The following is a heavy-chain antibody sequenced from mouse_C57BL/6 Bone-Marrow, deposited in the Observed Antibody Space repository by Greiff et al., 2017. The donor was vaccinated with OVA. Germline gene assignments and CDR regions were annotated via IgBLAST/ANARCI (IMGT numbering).Heavy chain of an antibody. CDR3: ARGGSSYAWFAY. V-gene: IGHV2-9-1*01. CDR2: IWTGGGT. J-gene: IGHJ3*01. D-gene: IGHD1-1*01. Sequence: QLQLKRPGLGLVAPSQSLSTTCPVPGFPLPSYVLTWVRRQPGKGLEWLGVIWTGGGTNYNSALKSRLSISKDNSKSQVFLKMNSLQTDDTARYYCARGGSSYAWFAYWGQGTLVTVSA. CDR1: GFPLPSYV.